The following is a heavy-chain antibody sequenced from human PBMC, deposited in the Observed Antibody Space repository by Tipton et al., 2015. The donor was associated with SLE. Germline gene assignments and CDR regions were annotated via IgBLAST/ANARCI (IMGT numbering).Heavy chain of an antibody. CDR2: IWYDGSNK. Sequence: SLRLSCAASGFTFSSYEMNWVRQAPGKGLEWVAVIWYDGSNKYYADSVKGRFTISRDNSKNTLYLQMNSLRAEDTAVYYCAKDGGEGDYYYGMDVWGQGTTVTVSS. CDR3: AKDGGEGDYYYGMDV. V-gene: IGHV3-30*04. D-gene: IGHD3-16*01. CDR1: GFTFSSYE. J-gene: IGHJ6*02.